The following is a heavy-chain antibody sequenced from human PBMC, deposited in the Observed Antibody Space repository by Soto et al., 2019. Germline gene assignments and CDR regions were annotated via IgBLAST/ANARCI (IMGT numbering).Heavy chain of an antibody. J-gene: IGHJ6*03. CDR1: GGSISCFY. CDR2: IYYSGST. Sequence: LETPSPPRPVSGGSISCFYLSLVPQPPGKGLEWIGYIYYSGSTNYNPSLKSRVTISVDTSKNQFSLKLSSVTAADTAVYYCAREAYDLGYMDVWGKGTTVTVSS. CDR3: AREAYDLGYMDV. V-gene: IGHV4-59*01. D-gene: IGHD3-3*01.